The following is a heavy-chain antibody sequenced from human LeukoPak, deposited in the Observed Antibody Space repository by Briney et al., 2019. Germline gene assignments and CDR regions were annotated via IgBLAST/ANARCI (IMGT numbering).Heavy chain of an antibody. D-gene: IGHD2-2*01. J-gene: IGHJ6*02. Sequence: ASVKVSCTSSGYTFTGYCMHWVRPAPGQGLEWMGWINPNSGGTNYAQKFQGRVTMTRDTSISTAYMELSRLRSDDTAVYYCARDQDCSSTSCYFYYYYGMDVWGQGTTVTVSS. V-gene: IGHV1-2*02. CDR3: ARDQDCSSTSCYFYYYYGMDV. CDR2: INPNSGGT. CDR1: GYTFTGYC.